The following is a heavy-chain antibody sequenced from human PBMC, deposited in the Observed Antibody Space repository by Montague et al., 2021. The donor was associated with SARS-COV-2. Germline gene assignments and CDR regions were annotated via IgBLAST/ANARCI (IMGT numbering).Heavy chain of an antibody. CDR3: ARGADYDFWSGFLRYKWFGP. J-gene: IGHJ5*02. D-gene: IGHD3-3*01. CDR2: ITHSGST. V-gene: IGHV4-34*01. CDR1: TDSFSGYY. Sequence: SETLSLTCAVYTDSFSGYYWSWIRQSPGKGLERIGEITHSGSTNHNPSLQSRVTISVDKSKKQVSLKLRSLTAADTAVYYCARGADYDFWSGFLRYKWFGPWGQGTPVIVSS.